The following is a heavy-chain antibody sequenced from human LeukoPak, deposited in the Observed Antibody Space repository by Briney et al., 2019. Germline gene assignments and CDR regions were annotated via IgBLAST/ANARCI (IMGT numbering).Heavy chain of an antibody. CDR1: GGSIDSYY. CDR2: IYYTGST. V-gene: IGHV4-59*01. J-gene: IGHJ4*02. CDR3: ARVYQSAEYYFDY. D-gene: IGHD2-2*01. Sequence: SETLSLTCTVSGGSIDSYYWSWIRQPPGKGLEWIGYIYYTGSTEYHPSLKSRVTISLDTSKNQFSLKLTSVTVADTAVYYCARVYQSAEYYFDYWGQGNLVSVSS.